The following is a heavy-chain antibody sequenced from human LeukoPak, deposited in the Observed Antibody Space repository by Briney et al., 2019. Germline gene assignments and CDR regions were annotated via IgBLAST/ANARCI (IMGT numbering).Heavy chain of an antibody. CDR2: LSGSGITT. Sequence: GGSLRLSCAASGFTFSNSAMSWVRQAPGKGLEWVSTLSGSGITTYYADSVKGQFTISRDNSKNTLYLQMNSLRAEDTAVYYCAKGIYSSGWSYFDYWGHGTLVTVSS. D-gene: IGHD6-19*01. J-gene: IGHJ4*01. CDR1: GFTFSNSA. V-gene: IGHV3-23*01. CDR3: AKGIYSSGWSYFDY.